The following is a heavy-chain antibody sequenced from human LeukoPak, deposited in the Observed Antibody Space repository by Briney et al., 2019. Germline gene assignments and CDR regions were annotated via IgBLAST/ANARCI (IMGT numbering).Heavy chain of an antibody. CDR2: TKQDGSEK. V-gene: IGHV3-7*01. J-gene: IGHJ5*02. CDR3: ARARDNWFDP. D-gene: IGHD5-24*01. Sequence: PGGSLRLSCAASGFTFSSYWMSWVRQAPGKGLEGVANTKQDGSEKYYVDPVKGRFTISRDNAKNSLYLQMNSLRAEDTAVYYCARARDNWFDPWGQGTLVTVSS. CDR1: GFTFSSYW.